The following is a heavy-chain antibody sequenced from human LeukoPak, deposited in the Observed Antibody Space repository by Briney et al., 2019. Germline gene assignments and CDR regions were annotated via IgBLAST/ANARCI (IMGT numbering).Heavy chain of an antibody. D-gene: IGHD2-2*01. CDR3: ARHENAARLSTYYYYGMDV. CDR1: GGSVSSSSYY. J-gene: IGHJ6*02. V-gene: IGHV4-39*01. CDR2: FYYSGST. Sequence: SETLSLTCTVSGGSVSSSSYYWGWIRQPPGKGLEWIGSFYYSGSTYYNPSLKSRVAISVDTSKNQFSLKLSSVTAADTAVYYCARHENAARLSTYYYYGMDVWGQGTTVTVSS.